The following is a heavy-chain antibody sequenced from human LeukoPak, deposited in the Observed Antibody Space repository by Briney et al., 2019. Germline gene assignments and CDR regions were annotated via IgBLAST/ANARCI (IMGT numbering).Heavy chain of an antibody. CDR3: ARRACTNGVCYTEDY. Sequence: SETLSLTCTVSGGSISSSSYYWGWIRQPPGKGLEWIGSIYYSGSTYYNPSLKSRVTISVDTSQNQFSLKLSSVTAADTAVYYCARRACTNGVCYTEDYWGQGTLVTVSS. CDR2: IYYSGST. D-gene: IGHD2-8*01. V-gene: IGHV4-39*01. J-gene: IGHJ4*02. CDR1: GGSISSSSYY.